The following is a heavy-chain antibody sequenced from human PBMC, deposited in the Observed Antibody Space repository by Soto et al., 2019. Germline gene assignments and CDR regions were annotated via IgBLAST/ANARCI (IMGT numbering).Heavy chain of an antibody. CDR3: AHRLPGPSGYDV. CDR1: LFSLTSCVVG. J-gene: IGHJ6*02. V-gene: IGHV2-5*01. Sequence: GPTLVNPRPTLTQTCTFSLFSLTSCVVGVGRIRQPPGEALEWLALIYWNDEQYYNPSLRNRLTITRDTSKNQVVLTMTNMDPVDTATYYCAHRLPGPSGYDVWGQGTTVTVS. D-gene: IGHD6-13*01. CDR2: IYWNDEQ.